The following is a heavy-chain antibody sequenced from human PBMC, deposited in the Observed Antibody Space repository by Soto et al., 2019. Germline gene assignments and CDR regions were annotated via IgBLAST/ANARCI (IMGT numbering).Heavy chain of an antibody. D-gene: IGHD3-22*01. CDR1: GFTFSDYY. CDR3: ARGVYYYDSSGYLGY. Sequence: QVQLVESGGGLVKPGGSLRLSCAASGFTFSDYYMSWIRQAPGKGLEWVSYISNSGTYTNYADSVKGRFTISRDNAKKSLYLQMNSPRAEDTAVYYCARGVYYYDSSGYLGYWGQGTLVTVSS. J-gene: IGHJ4*02. V-gene: IGHV3-11*05. CDR2: ISNSGTYT.